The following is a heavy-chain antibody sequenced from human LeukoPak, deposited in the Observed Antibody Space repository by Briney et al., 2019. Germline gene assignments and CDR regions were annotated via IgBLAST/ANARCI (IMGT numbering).Heavy chain of an antibody. J-gene: IGHJ6*02. Sequence: GGSLRLSCAVSGFTFSSYWMHWVPQAPGRGGVCVSRINSDGNSTSYAESVKGRFTISRDNAKNTLYLQMNSLRAEDTAVYYCARAGHNDFWSGYSYYYYGMDVWGQGTTVTVSS. CDR2: INSDGNST. D-gene: IGHD3-3*01. CDR3: ARAGHNDFWSGYSYYYYGMDV. V-gene: IGHV3-74*01. CDR1: GFTFSSYW.